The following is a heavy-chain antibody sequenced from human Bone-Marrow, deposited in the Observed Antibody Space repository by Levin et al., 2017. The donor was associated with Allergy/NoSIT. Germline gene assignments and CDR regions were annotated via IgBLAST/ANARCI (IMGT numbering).Heavy chain of an antibody. CDR2: ISYDGSNK. D-gene: IGHD4-17*01. Sequence: TGGSLRLSCAASGFTFSSYGMHWVRQAPGKGLEWVAVISYDGSNKYYADSVKGRFTISRDNSKNTLYLQMNSLRAEDTAVYYCAKSDGDLDYWGQGTLVTVSS. J-gene: IGHJ4*02. CDR3: AKSDGDLDY. V-gene: IGHV3-30*18. CDR1: GFTFSSYG.